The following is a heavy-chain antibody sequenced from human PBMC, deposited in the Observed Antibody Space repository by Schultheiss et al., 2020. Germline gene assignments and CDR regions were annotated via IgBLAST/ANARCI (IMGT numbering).Heavy chain of an antibody. V-gene: IGHV3-48*01. CDR3: ARVKRMTTEYLDGMDV. J-gene: IGHJ6*02. CDR2: ISSSSSTI. Sequence: GESLKISCAASGFTFSSYSMNWVRQAPGKGLEWVSSISSSSSTIYYADSVNGRFTISRDNAKNSLYLQMNSLRAEDTAVYYCARVKRMTTEYLDGMDVWGQGTTVTVSS. CDR1: GFTFSSYS. D-gene: IGHD4-17*01.